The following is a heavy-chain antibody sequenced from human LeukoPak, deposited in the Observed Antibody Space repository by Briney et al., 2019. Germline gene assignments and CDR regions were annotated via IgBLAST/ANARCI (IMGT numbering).Heavy chain of an antibody. CDR1: GFTFSSYS. CDR3: ASSGTYRFDY. D-gene: IGHD1-26*01. CDR2: ISSSSSYI. V-gene: IGHV3-21*01. J-gene: IGHJ4*02. Sequence: GGSLRLSCAASGFTFSSYSMNWVRQAPGKGLEWVSSISSSSSYIYYADSVKGRFTISRDNAKNSLYLQMNSLRDEDTAVYYCASSGTYRFDYWGQGTLATVSS.